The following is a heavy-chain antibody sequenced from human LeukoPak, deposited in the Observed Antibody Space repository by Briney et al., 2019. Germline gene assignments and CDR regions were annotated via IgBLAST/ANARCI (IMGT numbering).Heavy chain of an antibody. CDR3: AGGGAQSGIAVAGPWYFDY. D-gene: IGHD6-19*01. J-gene: IGHJ4*02. CDR2: IYYSGST. CDR1: GGSISSYY. V-gene: IGHV4-59*01. Sequence: SETLSLTCTVSGGSISSYYWSWIRQPPGKGLEWIGYIYYSGSTNYNPSLKSRVTISADTSKNQFSLKLSSVTAADTAVYYCAGGGAQSGIAVAGPWYFDYWGQGTLVTVSS.